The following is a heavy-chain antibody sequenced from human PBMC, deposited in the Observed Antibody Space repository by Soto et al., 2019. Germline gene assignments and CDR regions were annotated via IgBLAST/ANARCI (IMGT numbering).Heavy chain of an antibody. CDR3: ARAGDYVWGSYRPNDAFDI. Sequence: SETLSLTCAVSGGSISSGCYSWSWIRQPPGKGLEWIGYIYHSGSTYYNPSLKSRVTISVDRSKNQFSLKLSSVTAADTAVYYCARAGDYVWGSYRPNDAFDIWGQGTMVTVSS. D-gene: IGHD3-16*02. V-gene: IGHV4-30-2*01. CDR1: GGSISSGCYS. CDR2: IYHSGST. J-gene: IGHJ3*02.